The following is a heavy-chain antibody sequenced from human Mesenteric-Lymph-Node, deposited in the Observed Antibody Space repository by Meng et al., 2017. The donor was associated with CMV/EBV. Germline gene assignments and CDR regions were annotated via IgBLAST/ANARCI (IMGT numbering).Heavy chain of an antibody. CDR1: YA. CDR2: IIHILGIA. CDR3: ARGEVSNLEYYDFWSGYYGMDV. D-gene: IGHD3-3*01. Sequence: YAISWVRQAPGQGLEWMGGIIHILGIANYAQKFQGRVTITADKSTSTAYMELSSLRSEDTAVYYCARGEVSNLEYYDFWSGYYGMDVWGQGTTVTVSS. J-gene: IGHJ6*02. V-gene: IGHV1-69*10.